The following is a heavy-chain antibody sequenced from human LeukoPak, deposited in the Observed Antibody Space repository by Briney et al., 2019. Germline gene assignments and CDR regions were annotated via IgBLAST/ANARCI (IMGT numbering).Heavy chain of an antibody. CDR2: IYHSGST. J-gene: IGHJ4*02. Sequence: PSETLSLTCAVSGYSISSGYYWGWIRQPPGKGLEWIGSIYHSGSTYYNPSLKSRATISVYTSKNQFSLKMSSVTAADTAGYYCARLNYYGSGSYRYYFDYWGQGTLVTVSS. CDR3: ARLNYYGSGSYRYYFDY. CDR1: GYSISSGYY. D-gene: IGHD3-10*01. V-gene: IGHV4-38-2*01.